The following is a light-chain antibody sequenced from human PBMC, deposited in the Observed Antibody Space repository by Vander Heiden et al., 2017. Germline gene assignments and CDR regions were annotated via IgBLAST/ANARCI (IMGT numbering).Light chain of an antibody. CDR1: VLAKKY. V-gene: IGLV3-27*01. CDR2: KDS. Sequence: SYELTQPSSVSVSPGQTARISCSGDVLAKKYARWFQQKPGQAPVLVIYKDSERPSGIPERFSGSTSGATVTLTISGAQVEDEADYYCYSAADNYAVFGGGTQLTVL. CDR3: YSAADNYAV. J-gene: IGLJ7*01.